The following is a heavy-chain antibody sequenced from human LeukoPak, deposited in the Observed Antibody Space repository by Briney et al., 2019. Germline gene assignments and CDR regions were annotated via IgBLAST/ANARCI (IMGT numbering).Heavy chain of an antibody. D-gene: IGHD4-17*01. Sequence: GGSLRLSCAASGFTFSSYEMNWVRQAPGKGLEWVSYISSSGSTIYYADSVKGRFTISRDNAKNSLYLQMNSLRAEDTAVYYCALAPMTTVTSFDYWGQGPLVTVSS. J-gene: IGHJ4*02. CDR2: ISSSGSTI. CDR1: GFTFSSYE. V-gene: IGHV3-48*03. CDR3: ALAPMTTVTSFDY.